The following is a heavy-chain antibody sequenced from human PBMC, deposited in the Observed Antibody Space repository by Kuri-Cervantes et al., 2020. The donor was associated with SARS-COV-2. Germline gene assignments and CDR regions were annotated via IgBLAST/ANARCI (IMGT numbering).Heavy chain of an antibody. J-gene: IGHJ4*02. CDR2: ISTYSGNT. Sequence: ASVKVSCKASGYTFTSYSISWVRQAPGQGLEWMGWISTYSGNTNYAQRLQGRVTMTTDTSTSTAYMELRSLRSDDTAVFYCAKNWGASGWYPFDCWGQGTLVTVSS. CDR3: AKNWGASGWYPFDC. CDR1: GYTFTSYS. D-gene: IGHD6-19*01. V-gene: IGHV1-18*01.